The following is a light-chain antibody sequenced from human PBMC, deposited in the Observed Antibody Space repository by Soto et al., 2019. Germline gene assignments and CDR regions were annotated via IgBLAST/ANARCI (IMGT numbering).Light chain of an antibody. J-gene: IGKJ5*01. CDR3: QQYGRSSIT. V-gene: IGKV3-20*01. CDR1: QTVSSAR. CDR2: EAS. Sequence: DILVTQSPDTLSLSPGERATLSCRASQTVSSARLAWFQQKPGHSPGLLIYEASTRATGIPARFSGSGSGTEFTLTISSLQSEDFAVYYCQQYGRSSITFGQGTRLEIK.